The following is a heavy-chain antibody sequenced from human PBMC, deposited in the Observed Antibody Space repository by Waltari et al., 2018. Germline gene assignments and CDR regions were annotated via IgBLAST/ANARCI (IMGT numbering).Heavy chain of an antibody. Sequence: QVQLVQSGAEVKKHGSSVKVSGKASGGTFSSYAISWVRQAPGQGLEWMGRIIPICGTANYAQKFQGSVTITDDKSTCTAYMELSSRRAEDTAVYYCARVRYPYCSGGSCYSGIDYWGQGTLFTFSS. CDR1: GGTFSSYA. V-gene: IGHV1-69*08. J-gene: IGHJ4*02. D-gene: IGHD2-15*01. CDR2: IIPICGTA. CDR3: ARVRYPYCSGGSCYSGIDY.